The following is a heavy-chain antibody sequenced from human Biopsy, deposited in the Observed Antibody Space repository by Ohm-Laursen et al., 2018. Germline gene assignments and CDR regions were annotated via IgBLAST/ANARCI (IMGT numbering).Heavy chain of an antibody. D-gene: IGHD3-22*01. Sequence: SLRLSCAASGFYFSNYAMSWVRQAPGKGLEWVSGISGSGGSTYCADSVKGRFTISRDNSKNTLYLQMNSLRAEDTAVYYCAREGDDSSGYTPHYFDYWGQGTLVTVSS. V-gene: IGHV3-23*01. CDR3: AREGDDSSGYTPHYFDY. CDR2: ISGSGGST. J-gene: IGHJ4*02. CDR1: GFYFSNYA.